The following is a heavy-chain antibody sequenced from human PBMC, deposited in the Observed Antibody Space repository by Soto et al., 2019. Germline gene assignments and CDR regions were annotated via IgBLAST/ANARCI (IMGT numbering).Heavy chain of an antibody. CDR2: ISSSARTI. Sequence: PGGSLRLSCVALEFTFSDYYMSWIRQAPGKGLEWVSLISSSARTIYYADSVKGRFTISRDNAKKSLYLQMHSLRAEDTAVYYCARISTRGWSNDLWGQGTLVTVSS. CDR1: EFTFSDYY. V-gene: IGHV3-11*01. J-gene: IGHJ5*02. D-gene: IGHD6-19*01. CDR3: ARISTRGWSNDL.